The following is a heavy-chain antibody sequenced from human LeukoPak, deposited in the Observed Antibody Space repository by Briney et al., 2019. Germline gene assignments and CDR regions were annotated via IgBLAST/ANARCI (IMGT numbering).Heavy chain of an antibody. V-gene: IGHV4-59*01. J-gene: IGHJ4*02. Sequence: KSSETLSLTCTVSGGSISSYYWSWIRQPPGKGLEWIGYIYYSGSTNYNPSLKSRVTISVDTSKNQFSLKVNFVTAADTAVYYCARAYYYDFDYWGQGTLVTVSS. CDR3: ARAYYYDFDY. CDR1: GGSISSYY. D-gene: IGHD3-22*01. CDR2: IYYSGST.